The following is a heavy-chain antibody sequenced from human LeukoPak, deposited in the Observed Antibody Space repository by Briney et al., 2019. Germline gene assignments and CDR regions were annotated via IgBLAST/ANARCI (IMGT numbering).Heavy chain of an antibody. CDR3: ASEVAGFGTFDY. J-gene: IGHJ4*02. Sequence: SETLSLTGTVSGGSISSYYWSWIRQPAGKGLEWIGRIYTSGSTNYNPSLKSRVTMSVDTSKNQFSLKLSSATAADTAVYYCASEVAGFGTFDYWGQGTLVTVSS. V-gene: IGHV4-4*07. CDR1: GGSISSYY. CDR2: IYTSGST. D-gene: IGHD6-19*01.